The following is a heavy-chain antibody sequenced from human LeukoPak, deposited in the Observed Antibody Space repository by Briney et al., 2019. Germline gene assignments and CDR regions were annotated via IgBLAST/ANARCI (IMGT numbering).Heavy chain of an antibody. D-gene: IGHD6-19*01. Sequence: SETLSLTCTVSGGSISNYYWSWIRQPPGKGLEWIGYIYYTGSATYNSSLKSRVTISVDRSKNQFSLKLDSVTAADTALYYCARGSSWFFIWGQGTLVTVSS. CDR3: ARGSSWFFI. J-gene: IGHJ4*02. CDR2: IYYTGSA. V-gene: IGHV4-59*01. CDR1: GGSISNYY.